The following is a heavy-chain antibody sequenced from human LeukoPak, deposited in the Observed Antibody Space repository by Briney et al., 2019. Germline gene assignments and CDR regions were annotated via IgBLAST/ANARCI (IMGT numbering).Heavy chain of an antibody. J-gene: IGHJ4*02. CDR2: ISGSGDNT. Sequence: GGSLRLSCAASGFTFSSYAMSWVRQAPGKGREWVSGISGSGDNTYSSDSVNGPFTISRDNSKHTLYVQVNSLGTEDTAAYYSAQGSYSDSSGSFYFDYWGQGTLVTVSS. V-gene: IGHV3-23*01. D-gene: IGHD3-22*01. CDR1: GFTFSSYA. CDR3: AQGSYSDSSGSFYFDY.